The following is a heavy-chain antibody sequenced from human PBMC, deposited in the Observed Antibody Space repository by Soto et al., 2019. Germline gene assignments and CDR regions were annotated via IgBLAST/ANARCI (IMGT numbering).Heavy chain of an antibody. CDR1: GFTFSSYA. CDR3: ARSLFLASTGIEPFDF. Sequence: EVQLLESGGGWVQPGGSPVLSCAASGFTFSSYAMSWVRQAPGKGLEWVSSISGGGNDAYYADSVKGRFTISRDNSRNTMYLQMNSLRADDTAVHYCARSLFLASTGIEPFDFWGQGTLVTVSS. CDR2: ISGGGNDA. D-gene: IGHD6-13*01. J-gene: IGHJ4*02. V-gene: IGHV3-23*01.